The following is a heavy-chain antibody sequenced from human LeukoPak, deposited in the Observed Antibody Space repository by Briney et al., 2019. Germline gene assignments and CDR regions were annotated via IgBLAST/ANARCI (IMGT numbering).Heavy chain of an antibody. CDR1: GYTFNSYG. CDR2: ISAYNGNT. D-gene: IGHD6-13*01. V-gene: IGHV1-18*01. Sequence: PSVKVSCKASGYTFNSYGISWVRQAPGQGLEWMGWISAYNGNTNYAQKLQGRVTMTTDTSTSTAYMELRSLRSDDTAVYYCAREDRSGIAAAGTNAFDIWGQGTMVTVSS. CDR3: AREDRSGIAAAGTNAFDI. J-gene: IGHJ3*02.